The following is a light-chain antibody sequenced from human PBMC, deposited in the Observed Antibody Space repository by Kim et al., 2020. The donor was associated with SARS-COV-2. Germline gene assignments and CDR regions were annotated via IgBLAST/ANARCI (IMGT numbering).Light chain of an antibody. Sequence: PGDSATLSCRASHNIDINLAWYPLTPGQPPLLLLSPAAIRSPCIPDRFLGSGSGTDFPLTIGLLPPEDFAVYYCQQRGPCPPALTFSGGTKV. CDR1: HNIDIN. J-gene: IGKJ4*01. CDR3: QQRGPCPPALT. V-gene: IGKV3-11*01. CDR2: PAA.